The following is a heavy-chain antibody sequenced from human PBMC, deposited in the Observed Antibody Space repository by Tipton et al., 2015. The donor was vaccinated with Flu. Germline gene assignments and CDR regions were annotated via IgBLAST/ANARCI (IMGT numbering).Heavy chain of an antibody. V-gene: IGHV4-59*12. J-gene: IGHJ4*02. CDR3: ARDPSLGMPDYFDY. D-gene: IGHD2-2*01. Sequence: LRLSCAASGFTFSSYEMNWVRQFPGKGLEWIGTVSRTGSTIYNPSLMGRVTISVDTSKKQFSLQLRSVTAADTAVYYCARDPSLGMPDYFDYWGQGTLVTASS. CDR1: GFTFSSYE. CDR2: VSRTGST.